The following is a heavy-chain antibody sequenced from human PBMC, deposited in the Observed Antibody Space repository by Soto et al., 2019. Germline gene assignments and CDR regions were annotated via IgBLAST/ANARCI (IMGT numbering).Heavy chain of an antibody. J-gene: IGHJ6*02. V-gene: IGHV1-46*03. Sequence: ASVKVSCKAIGYSFTSHYMHWVRQAPGQGLEWMGTIYPGGVNIGYAQKFKGRVTMTKDTSTSTVYMVLSSLTSEDTAVYYCARGGLRYYYGMDVWGQGTTVTVSS. CDR3: ARGGLRYYYGMDV. CDR1: GYSFTSHY. CDR2: IYPGGVNI.